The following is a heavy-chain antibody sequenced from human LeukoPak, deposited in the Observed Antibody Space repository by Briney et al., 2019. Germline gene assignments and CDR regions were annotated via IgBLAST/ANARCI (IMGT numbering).Heavy chain of an antibody. J-gene: IGHJ4*02. CDR3: AIVEMATINGFDY. CDR1: GYTFTSYY. CDR2: INPSGGST. D-gene: IGHD5-24*01. V-gene: IGHV1-46*03. Sequence: ASVKVSCKASGYTFTSYYMHWVRQAPGQGIEWGGIINPSGGSTSYSQKFQGRVTMTRDTSTSTVYMELSSLRSEDTAVYYCAIVEMATINGFDYWGQGTLVTVSS.